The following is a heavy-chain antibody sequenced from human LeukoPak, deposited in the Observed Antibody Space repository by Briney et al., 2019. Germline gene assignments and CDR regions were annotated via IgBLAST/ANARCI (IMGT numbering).Heavy chain of an antibody. V-gene: IGHV1-46*01. D-gene: IGHD2-8*02. J-gene: IGHJ4*02. CDR3: ARGESGGYFDY. CDR1: GYTFTNYY. CDR2: INPTGTGT. Sequence: ASVKVSCKASGYTFTNYYMHWVRQAPGQGLEWMGLINPTGTGTNYAQKFRGRVTLTRDTSTTTAYMELSSLRSEDTAVYYCARGESGGYFDYWGQGTPVTVSS.